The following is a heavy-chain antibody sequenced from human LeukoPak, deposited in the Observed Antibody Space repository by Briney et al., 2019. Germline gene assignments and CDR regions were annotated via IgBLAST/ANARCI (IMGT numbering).Heavy chain of an antibody. J-gene: IGHJ3*02. CDR2: ISWNSGSI. Sequence: PGGSLRLSCAAPGFTFDDYAMHWVRQAPGKGLEWVSGISWNSGSIGYADSVKGRFTISRDNAKNSLYLQMNSLRAEDTALYYCASDAFDIWGQGTMVTVSS. V-gene: IGHV3-9*01. CDR1: GFTFDDYA. CDR3: ASDAFDI.